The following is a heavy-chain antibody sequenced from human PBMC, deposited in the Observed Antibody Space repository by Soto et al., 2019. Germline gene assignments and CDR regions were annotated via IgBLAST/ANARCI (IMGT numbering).Heavy chain of an antibody. J-gene: IGHJ6*02. V-gene: IGHV3-13*05. CDR3: AITDRDFYGLDV. CDR1: GFTFRNYD. Sequence: EVQLVESGGGLVQPGGSLRLSCEASGFTFRNYDMHWVRQGTGKGLEWVSGISAAGDPDYADSVEGRFTISRENAQNSFFLQMNSLRVCDTAVYYCAITDRDFYGLDVWGQGTTVIVCS. CDR2: ISAAGDP. D-gene: IGHD1-20*01.